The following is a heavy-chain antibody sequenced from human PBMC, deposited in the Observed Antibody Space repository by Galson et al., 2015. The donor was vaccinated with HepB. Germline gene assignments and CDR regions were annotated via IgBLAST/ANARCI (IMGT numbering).Heavy chain of an antibody. CDR3: ARAQFVLAAPGTWCYYYGMDV. CDR2: IDPSDSYT. Sequence: QSGAEVKKPGESLRISCKGSGYSFTSYWISWVRQMPGKGLEWMGRIDPSDSYTNYSPSFQGHVTISADKSISTAYLQWSSLKASDTAMYYCARAQFVLAAPGTWCYYYGMDVWGQGTTVTASS. J-gene: IGHJ6*02. CDR1: GYSFTSYW. D-gene: IGHD6-13*01. V-gene: IGHV5-10-1*01.